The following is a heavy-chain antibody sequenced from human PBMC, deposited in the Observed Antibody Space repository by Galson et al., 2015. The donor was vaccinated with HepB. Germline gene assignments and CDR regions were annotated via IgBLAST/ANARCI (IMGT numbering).Heavy chain of an antibody. Sequence: SLRLSCAVSGFTVSGDYMSWVRQAPGKGLEWVSVIYSGGSTYYADSVKSRFTISRDNSKNTLYLQMNSLGAEDTAVHYCARHDWFDPWGQGTLVTVSP. CDR2: IYSGGST. CDR3: ARHDWFDP. V-gene: IGHV3-53*01. CDR1: GFTVSGDY. J-gene: IGHJ5*02.